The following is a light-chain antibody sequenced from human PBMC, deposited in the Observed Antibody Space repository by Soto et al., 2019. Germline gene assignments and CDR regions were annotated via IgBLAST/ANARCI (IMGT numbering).Light chain of an antibody. CDR2: EAS. CDR3: QQRNNWPRIT. CDR1: QSVRNY. V-gene: IGKV3-11*01. J-gene: IGKJ5*01. Sequence: EIVLTQSPATLSLSPGERATLSCRASQSVRNYLAWYQHKPGQAPRLLIYEASNRAAGIPARFSGSGSGTDFTLTISSLEPEDFAVYYCQQRNNWPRITFRQGTRLEIK.